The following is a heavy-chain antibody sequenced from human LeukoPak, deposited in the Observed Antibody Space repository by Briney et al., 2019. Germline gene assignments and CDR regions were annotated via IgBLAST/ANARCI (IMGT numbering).Heavy chain of an antibody. CDR1: GFTFSDYY. Sequence: GGSLRLSCAASGFTFSDYYMSWIRQAPGKGLEWVSYISSSGSTIYYADSLKGRFTIFRDNAKKSLYLQMNSLRAEDTAVYYCARSIDPPYYFDYWGQGTLVTVSS. CDR3: ARSIDPPYYFDY. J-gene: IGHJ4*02. CDR2: ISSSGSTI. V-gene: IGHV3-11*04.